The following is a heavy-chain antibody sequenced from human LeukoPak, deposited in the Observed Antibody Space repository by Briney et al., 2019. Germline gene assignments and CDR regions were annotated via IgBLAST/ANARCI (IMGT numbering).Heavy chain of an antibody. CDR1: RFTFGSFD. Sequence: PGGSLRLSCAASRFTFGSFDMHWVRQAPGKGLEWVAVIWYDGSNKYYADSVKGRFTISRDNSKNTLYLQMNSLRAEDTAVYYCARDQMVQGVIYYFDYWGQGTLVTVSS. D-gene: IGHD3-10*01. J-gene: IGHJ4*02. CDR2: IWYDGSNK. CDR3: ARDQMVQGVIYYFDY. V-gene: IGHV3-33*01.